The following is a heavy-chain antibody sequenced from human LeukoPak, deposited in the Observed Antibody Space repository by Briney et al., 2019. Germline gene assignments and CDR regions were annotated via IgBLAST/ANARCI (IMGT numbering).Heavy chain of an antibody. J-gene: IGHJ2*01. CDR2: INTDGSST. V-gene: IGHV3-74*01. Sequence: GGSLRLSCAASGFTFSSYWMHWVRQAPGKGLVWVSRINTDGSSTSYADSVKGRFTISRDNAKNTLYLQMNSLRAEDTAVYYCARDINSDWYFDLWGRGTLVTVSS. CDR3: ARDINSDWYFDL. D-gene: IGHD4-11*01. CDR1: GFTFSSYW.